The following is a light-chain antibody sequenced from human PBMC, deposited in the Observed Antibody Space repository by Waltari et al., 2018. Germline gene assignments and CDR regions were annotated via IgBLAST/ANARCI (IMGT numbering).Light chain of an antibody. CDR1: TSNIGINP. J-gene: IGLJ1*01. CDR3: AAWDDSLNVYV. CDR2: STD. Sequence: PSASGTPGQRVTISCSGSTSNIGINPVNWYQQLPGTAPKLLIYSTDQRPSGVPDRFSGSKSGTSASLAISGLQSEDETDYYCAAWDDSLNVYVFGIGTKVTVL. V-gene: IGLV1-44*01.